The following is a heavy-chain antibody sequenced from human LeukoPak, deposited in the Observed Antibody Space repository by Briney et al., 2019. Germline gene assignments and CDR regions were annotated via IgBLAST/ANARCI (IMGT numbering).Heavy chain of an antibody. CDR1: GFSVSGKF. CDR2: ISGSGGSI. D-gene: IGHD1-26*01. J-gene: IGHJ4*02. CDR3: AKDPYSGSYDYFEY. V-gene: IGHV3-23*01. Sequence: GGSLRLSCAASGFSVSGKFMSWVRQAPGKGLEWVSAISGSGGSIYYADSVKGRFTISRDNSKNTLYLQMNSLRAEDTAVYYCAKDPYSGSYDYFEYWGQGTLVTVSS.